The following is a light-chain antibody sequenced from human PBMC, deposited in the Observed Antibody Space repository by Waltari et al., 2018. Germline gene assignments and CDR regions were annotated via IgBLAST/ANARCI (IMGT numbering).Light chain of an antibody. Sequence: EIVMTQSPATLSVSPGERATLSCRASQSVRSTLAWYQQKPGQAPRLLIYGASTRATGIPARFSGSGSGTEFTLTISSLQSEDFAVYYCQQYNNWPLFTFGPGTKVDIK. CDR1: QSVRST. CDR2: GAS. V-gene: IGKV3-15*01. J-gene: IGKJ3*01. CDR3: QQYNNWPLFT.